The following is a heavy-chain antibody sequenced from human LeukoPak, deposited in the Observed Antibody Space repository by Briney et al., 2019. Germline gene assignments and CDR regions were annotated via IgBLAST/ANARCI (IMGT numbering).Heavy chain of an antibody. CDR2: ISSSGST. CDR1: GGSISSYY. Sequence: SETLSLTCTVSGGSISSYYWSWIRQPAGKGLEWIGRISSSGSTNYNPSLKSRVTISVDTSKNQFSLKLSSVAAADTAVYYCARDRGYCSGGSCYWFDPWGQGTLVTVSS. D-gene: IGHD2-15*01. CDR3: ARDRGYCSGGSCYWFDP. V-gene: IGHV4-4*07. J-gene: IGHJ5*02.